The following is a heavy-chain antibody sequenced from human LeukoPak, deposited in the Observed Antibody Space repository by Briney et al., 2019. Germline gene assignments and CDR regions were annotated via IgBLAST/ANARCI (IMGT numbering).Heavy chain of an antibody. D-gene: IGHD3-10*01. V-gene: IGHV4-30-4*01. CDR3: ARAPITLVRGVPDY. Sequence: PSETLSLTCTVSGGSISSGDYYWSWIRQPPGKGLEWIGYIYYSGSTYYNPSLKSRIIISVDTSKNQFSLKLSSVTAADTAVYYCARAPITLVRGVPDYWGQGTLVTVSS. J-gene: IGHJ4*02. CDR1: GGSISSGDYY. CDR2: IYYSGST.